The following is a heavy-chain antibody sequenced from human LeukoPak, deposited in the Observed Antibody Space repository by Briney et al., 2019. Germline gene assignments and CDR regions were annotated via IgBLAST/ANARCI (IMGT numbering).Heavy chain of an antibody. Sequence: GGSLRLSCAASGFTFSDHYMDWVRQAPGKGLEWVGRIRDKANTYTTEFAASVKGRFTISRDDSENSLYLQMNSLKTEDAAVYYCARGLTGTHNYHYGMDVWGQGTTVTVSS. CDR1: GFTFSDHY. CDR3: ARGLTGTHNYHYGMDV. CDR2: IRDKANTYTT. J-gene: IGHJ6*02. V-gene: IGHV3-72*01. D-gene: IGHD1-14*01.